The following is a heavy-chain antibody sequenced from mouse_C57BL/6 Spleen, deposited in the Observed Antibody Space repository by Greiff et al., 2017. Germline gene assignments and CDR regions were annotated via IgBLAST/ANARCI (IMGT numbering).Heavy chain of an antibody. V-gene: IGHV10-1*01. Sequence: GGGLVQPKGSLKLSCAASGFSFNTYAMNWVRQAPGKGLEWVARIRSKSNNYATYYADSVKDRFTISRDDSESMLYLQMSNLKTEDTAMYYCVRRGDYGLFDYWGQGTTLTVSS. CDR2: IRSKSNNYAT. CDR1: GFSFNTYA. J-gene: IGHJ2*01. D-gene: IGHD2-4*01. CDR3: VRRGDYGLFDY.